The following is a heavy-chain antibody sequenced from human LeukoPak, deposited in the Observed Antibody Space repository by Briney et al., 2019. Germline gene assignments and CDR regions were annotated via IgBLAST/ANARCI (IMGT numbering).Heavy chain of an antibody. Sequence: PGGSLRLSCAASGFTFSSYSMNWVRQAPGKGLEWVSSISSSSRYRYYADSVKGRFPISRDNTKSSLYLQMNSLRAEDTAVYYCARVAAAFYYYYYMDVWGKGTTVTVSS. CDR1: GFTFSSYS. CDR3: ARVAAAFYYYYYMDV. V-gene: IGHV3-21*01. D-gene: IGHD6-13*01. J-gene: IGHJ6*03. CDR2: ISSSSRYR.